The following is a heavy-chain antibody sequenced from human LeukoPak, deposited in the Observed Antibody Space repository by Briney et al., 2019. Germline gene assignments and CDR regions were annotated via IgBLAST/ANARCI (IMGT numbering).Heavy chain of an antibody. CDR3: ARFLIYDFWSGFHPYGMDV. CDR1: GFTFSSYW. CDR2: INHNGNVN. D-gene: IGHD3-3*01. V-gene: IGHV3-7*03. J-gene: IGHJ6*02. Sequence: GGSLRLSCAASGFTFSSYWMNWARQAPGKGLEWVASINHNGNVNYYVDSVKGRFTISRDNAKNSLYLQMNSLRAEDTAVYYCARFLIYDFWSGFHPYGMDVWGQGTTVTVSS.